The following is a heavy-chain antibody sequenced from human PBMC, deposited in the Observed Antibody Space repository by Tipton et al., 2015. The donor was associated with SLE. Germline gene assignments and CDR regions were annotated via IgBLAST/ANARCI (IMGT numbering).Heavy chain of an antibody. V-gene: IGHV4-39*07. CDR1: GGSIISTAYY. CDR3: TRREGGAFDI. J-gene: IGHJ3*02. CDR2: IYYSGST. Sequence: TLSLTCTVSGGSIISTAYYWCRLRQPPGKGLGWVGTIYYSGSTSSNPSLKSRVTISVDTSKNQLSLKLNSVTAADTAVYYCTRREGGAFDIWGQGTMVTVSS.